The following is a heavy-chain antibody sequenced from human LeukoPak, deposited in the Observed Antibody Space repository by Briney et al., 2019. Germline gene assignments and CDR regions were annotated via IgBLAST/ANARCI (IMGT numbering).Heavy chain of an antibody. CDR1: GGSMNSHY. Sequence: SETLSLTCTVSGGSMNSHYWSWIRQPPGMGLEWIGYMLDTVTTKDNPSLKSRFTLSADTSKNQFSLRLTSVTAADTAVYYCATIKRGNIYGYFDFWGQGILVTVSS. V-gene: IGHV4-59*11. CDR3: ATIKRGNIYGYFDF. CDR2: MLDTVTT. J-gene: IGHJ4*02. D-gene: IGHD5-18*01.